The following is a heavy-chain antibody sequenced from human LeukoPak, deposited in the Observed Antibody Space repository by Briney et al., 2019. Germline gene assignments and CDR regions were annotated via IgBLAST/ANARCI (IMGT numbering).Heavy chain of an antibody. J-gene: IGHJ3*02. V-gene: IGHV3-53*01. CDR3: ARGGSYLSAFDI. Sequence: QPGGSLRLSCAASGFTVSSNYKSWVRQAPGKGLEWVSIIYSGGSTFYADSVKGRFTISRDNSKNTLYLQMNSLRAEDTAVYYCARGGSYLSAFDIWGQGTMVTVSS. CDR2: IYSGGST. D-gene: IGHD1-26*01. CDR1: GFTVSSNY.